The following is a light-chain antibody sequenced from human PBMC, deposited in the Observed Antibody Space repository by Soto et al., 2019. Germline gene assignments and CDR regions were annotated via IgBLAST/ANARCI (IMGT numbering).Light chain of an antibody. J-gene: IGKJ1*01. CDR2: GVS. V-gene: IGKV3-20*01. Sequence: ENVLTQSPATLSLSPGERATLSCRASQSVSSYLAWYQQKPGQAPRLLIYGVSTRATGTPDRFSGSGSGTEFTLTIRRLEPEDFAVYFWQHYRYPKWTFGKGKKV. CDR3: QHYRYPKWT. CDR1: QSVSSY.